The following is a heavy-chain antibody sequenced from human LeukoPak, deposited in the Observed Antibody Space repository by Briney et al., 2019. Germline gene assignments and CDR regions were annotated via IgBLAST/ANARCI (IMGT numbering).Heavy chain of an antibody. V-gene: IGHV4-61*05. CDR3: ARARPRYYDSSGYYGTTYYFDY. CDR2: IYYSGST. J-gene: IGHJ4*02. CDR1: GGSISSSSYY. D-gene: IGHD3-22*01. Sequence: PSETLSLTCTVSGGSISSSSYYWGWIRQPPGKGLEWIGYIYYSGSTNYNPSLKSRVTISVDTSKNQFSLKLSSVTAADTAVYYCARARPRYYDSSGYYGTTYYFDYWGQGTLVTVSS.